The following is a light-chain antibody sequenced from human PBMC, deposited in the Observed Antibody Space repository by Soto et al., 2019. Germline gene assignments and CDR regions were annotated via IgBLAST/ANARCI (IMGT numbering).Light chain of an antibody. CDR3: QVSGT. Sequence: EIVLTQSPGTLSLSPGERATLSCRASQSVSSNYLGWYQQKPGQAPRLLIYGASSRATGIPDRFSGSGSGTDFTLTISRLEPEDFAVFYCQVSGTFGQGTRLQI. J-gene: IGKJ5*01. CDR1: QSVSSNY. V-gene: IGKV3-20*01. CDR2: GAS.